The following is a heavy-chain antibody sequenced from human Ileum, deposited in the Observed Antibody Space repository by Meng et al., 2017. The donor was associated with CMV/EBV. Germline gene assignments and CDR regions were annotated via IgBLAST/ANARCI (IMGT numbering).Heavy chain of an antibody. V-gene: IGHV3-9*01. D-gene: IGHD3-22*01. Sequence: SLKISCAASGFTFNDYAMHWVRQAPGKGLEWVSGISWNSGVTGYADSVKGRFTISRDNAKNSLYLQMNSLRPEDTAVYYCARSTRGYYDITGYFEYWGQGELV. CDR2: ISWNSGVT. CDR3: ARSTRGYYDITGYFEY. CDR1: GFTFNDYA. J-gene: IGHJ4*02.